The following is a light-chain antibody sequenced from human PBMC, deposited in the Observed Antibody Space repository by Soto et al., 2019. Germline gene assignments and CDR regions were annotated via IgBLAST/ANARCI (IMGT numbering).Light chain of an antibody. CDR2: GAS. CDR3: KQYDNWPPWT. J-gene: IGKJ1*01. Sequence: IVMTQSPATLSVSPGERAALSCRASQGVSTNLAWYQQKPGQAPRLLIYGASTRATGIPARFSGSGSWTDFTLTISGLQSEDFAVYYCKQYDNWPPWTFGQGTKVEIK. CDR1: QGVSTN. V-gene: IGKV3-15*01.